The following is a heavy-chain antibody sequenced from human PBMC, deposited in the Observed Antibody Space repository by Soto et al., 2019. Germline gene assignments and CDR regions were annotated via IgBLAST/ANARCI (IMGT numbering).Heavy chain of an antibody. CDR1: GGSFSGYY. CDR2: INHSGST. D-gene: IGHD3-9*01. Sequence: SETLSLTCAVYGGSFSGYYWSWIRQPPGKELEWIGEINHSGSTNYNPSLKSRVTISVDTSKNQFSLKLSSVTAADTAVYYCASTNYDILTGYHYYFDYWGQGTLVTVSS. J-gene: IGHJ4*02. V-gene: IGHV4-34*01. CDR3: ASTNYDILTGYHYYFDY.